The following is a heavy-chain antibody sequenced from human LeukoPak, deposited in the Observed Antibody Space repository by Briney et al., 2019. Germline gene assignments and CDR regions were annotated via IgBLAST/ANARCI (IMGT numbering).Heavy chain of an antibody. D-gene: IGHD6-13*01. V-gene: IGHV1-2*02. J-gene: IGHJ3*02. CDR1: GYTFTGYY. CDR2: INPNSGGT. CDR3: ARDPDSSSRGNAFDI. Sequence: ASVEVSCKASGYTFTGYYMHWVRQAPGQGLEWMGWINPNSGGTNYAQKFQGRVTMTRDTSISTAYMELSRLRSDDTAVYYCARDPDSSSRGNAFDIWGQGTMVTVSS.